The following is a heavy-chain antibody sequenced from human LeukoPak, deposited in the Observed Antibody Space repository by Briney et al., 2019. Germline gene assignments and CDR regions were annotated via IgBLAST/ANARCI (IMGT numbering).Heavy chain of an antibody. J-gene: IGHJ4*02. Sequence: QPGGSLRLSCAASGFTFSSYGMLWVRQTPGMGLEWVAFIRYDGDNKYYADSVKGRFTISRDNSKNTLYLQINSLRAEDTAVYYCARDFLDNSAFLWGQGTLVTVSS. V-gene: IGHV3-30*02. CDR3: ARDFLDNSAFL. CDR2: IRYDGDNK. CDR1: GFTFSSYG. D-gene: IGHD3-22*01.